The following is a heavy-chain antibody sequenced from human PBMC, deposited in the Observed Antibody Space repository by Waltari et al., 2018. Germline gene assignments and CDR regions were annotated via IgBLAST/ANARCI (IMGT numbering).Heavy chain of an antibody. J-gene: IGHJ4*02. CDR1: GGSFSGYY. CDR2: INHSGST. V-gene: IGHV4-34*01. D-gene: IGHD6-19*01. CDR3: ARGRKGATRGRYSSGWSAYFDY. Sequence: QVQLQQWGAGLLKPSETLSLTCAVYGGSFSGYYWSWIRQPPGKGLEWIGEINHSGSTNYNPSLKSRVTISVDTSKNQFSLKLSSVTAADTAVYYCARGRKGATRGRYSSGWSAYFDYWGQGTLVTVSS.